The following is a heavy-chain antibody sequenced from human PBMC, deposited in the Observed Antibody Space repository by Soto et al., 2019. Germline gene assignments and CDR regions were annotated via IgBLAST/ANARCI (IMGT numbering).Heavy chain of an antibody. CDR3: AKEGIGGYSHGYDH. CDR2: ISGSGAGT. V-gene: IGHV3-23*01. J-gene: IGHJ5*02. Sequence: GGSLRLSCAASGFTFSSYAMTWVRQAPGMGLQWVATISGSGAGTYYADSVKGRLTISRDNSKKTLYLQMNSLRADDTAVYYCAKEGIGGYSHGYDHWGQGILVTVSS. D-gene: IGHD5-18*01. CDR1: GFTFSSYA.